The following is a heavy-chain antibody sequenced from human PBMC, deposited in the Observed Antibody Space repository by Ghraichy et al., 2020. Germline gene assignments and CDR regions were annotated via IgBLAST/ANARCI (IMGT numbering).Heavy chain of an antibody. CDR1: GFTVSSNY. J-gene: IGHJ4*02. V-gene: IGHV3-66*01. Sequence: GESLNISCAASGFTVSSNYMSWVRQAPGKGLEWVSVIYSGGSTYYADSVKGRFTISRDNSKNTLYLQMNSLRAEDTAVYYCARAYYDILTGPNYFDYWGQGTLVTVSS. D-gene: IGHD3-9*01. CDR2: IYSGGST. CDR3: ARAYYDILTGPNYFDY.